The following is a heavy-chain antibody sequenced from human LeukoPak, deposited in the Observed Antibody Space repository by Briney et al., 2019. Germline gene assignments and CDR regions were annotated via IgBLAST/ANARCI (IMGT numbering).Heavy chain of an antibody. CDR1: GYSLRNGYH. J-gene: IGHJ4*02. CDR3: ARRNGQDIVATFRRRYYFDY. CDR2: VSQSGST. Sequence: PSETLSLTCTVSGYSLRNGYHWAWFRQPPGKDLEWIGSVSQSGSTNYNPSLKSRVTMSINTSKNQFSLKLSSVTAADTAVYYCARRNGQDIVATFRRRYYFDYWGQGTLVTVSS. V-gene: IGHV4-38-2*02. D-gene: IGHD5-12*01.